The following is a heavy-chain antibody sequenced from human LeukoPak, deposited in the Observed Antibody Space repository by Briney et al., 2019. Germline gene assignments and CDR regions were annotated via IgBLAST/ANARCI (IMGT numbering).Heavy chain of an antibody. J-gene: IGHJ4*02. D-gene: IGHD3-16*01. CDR3: ARTSPTSHFDF. CDR2: INSDGSRS. V-gene: IGHV3-74*01. Sequence: GGSLRLSCAAFGFTFSSYWMHWVRQAPGKGLVWVSRINSDGSRSNYADSVKGRFTISRDNARNTLYLQMNSLRAEDTALYYCARTSPTSHFDFWGQGTLVTVSS. CDR1: GFTFSSYW.